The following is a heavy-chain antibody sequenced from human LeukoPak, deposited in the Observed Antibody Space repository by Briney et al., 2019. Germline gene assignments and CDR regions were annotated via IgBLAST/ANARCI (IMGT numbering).Heavy chain of an antibody. V-gene: IGHV3-7*01. CDR1: GLTFSSYW. CDR2: IKQDASET. CDR3: ARDLAGPPQEAFDI. J-gene: IGHJ3*02. Sequence: GGSLRLSCAASGLTFSSYWMSWVRQAPGKGLEWVANIKQDASETHYVYAVTGRFTISRDNTKNSLYLQMNGLRADDTAVYYCARDLAGPPQEAFDIWGQGTMVTVSS.